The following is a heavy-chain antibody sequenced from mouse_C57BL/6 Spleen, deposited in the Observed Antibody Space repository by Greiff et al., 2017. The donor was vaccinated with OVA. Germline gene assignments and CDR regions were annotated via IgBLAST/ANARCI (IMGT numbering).Heavy chain of an antibody. D-gene: IGHD1-1*01. Sequence: VQLQQPGAELVKPGASVKLSCKASGYTFTSYWMQWVKQRPGQGLEWIGEIDPSDSYTNYNQKFKGKATLTVDTSSSTAYMQLSSLTSEDSAVYYCSSRYYYGSSGKTMDYWGQGTSVTVSS. J-gene: IGHJ4*01. CDR1: GYTFTSYW. CDR2: IDPSDSYT. V-gene: IGHV1-50*01. CDR3: SSRYYYGSSGKTMDY.